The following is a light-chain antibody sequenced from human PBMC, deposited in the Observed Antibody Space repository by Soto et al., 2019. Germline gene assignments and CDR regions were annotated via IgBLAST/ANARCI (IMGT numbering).Light chain of an antibody. Sequence: DIPMTQSPSSLSASVGDTVTITCGASQSFSLFLNWYQQKPGKDPKLLIYAASTLHGGFPSRFSGNGSGTDFTLTICSLQPEDFATYSCHQTDSIPETFGQGTKVEIK. CDR2: AAS. V-gene: IGKV1-39*01. J-gene: IGKJ1*01. CDR1: QSFSLF. CDR3: HQTDSIPET.